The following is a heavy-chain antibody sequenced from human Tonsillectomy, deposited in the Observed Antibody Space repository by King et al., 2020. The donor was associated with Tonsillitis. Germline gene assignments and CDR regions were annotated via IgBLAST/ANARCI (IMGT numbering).Heavy chain of an antibody. CDR1: GFTFSSYG. Sequence: VQLVESGGGVVQPGGSLRLSCAASGFTFSSYGMRWVRQAPGKGLEWVAFIRYDGSNKYYADSVKGRFTISRDNSKHTLYLQMHSLRAEDTAVYYCAKLGYYYDSSGWGGQGTLVTVSS. D-gene: IGHD3-22*01. V-gene: IGHV3-30*02. CDR2: IRYDGSNK. J-gene: IGHJ4*02. CDR3: AKLGYYYDSSGW.